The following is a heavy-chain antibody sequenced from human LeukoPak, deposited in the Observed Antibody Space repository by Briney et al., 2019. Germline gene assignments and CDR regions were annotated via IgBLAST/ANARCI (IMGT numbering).Heavy chain of an antibody. CDR1: GYSISSGYY. D-gene: IGHD1-1*01. V-gene: IGHV4-38-2*02. Sequence: PSETLSLTCTVSGYSISSGYYWGWIRQPAGKGLEWIGSIYHSGSTYYNPSLKSRVTISVDTSKNQFSLKLSSVTAADTAVYYCARSPYTTDDYWGQGTLVTVSS. CDR2: IYHSGST. CDR3: ARSPYTTDDY. J-gene: IGHJ4*02.